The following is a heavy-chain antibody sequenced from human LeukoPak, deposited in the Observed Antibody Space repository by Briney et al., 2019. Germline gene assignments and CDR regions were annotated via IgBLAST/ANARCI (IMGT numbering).Heavy chain of an antibody. CDR1: GFTFSTYW. D-gene: IGHD7-27*01. J-gene: IGHJ1*01. Sequence: HPGGSVRLSCAVSGFTFSTYWMHWVRQAPGKGLVWVSRINTDGTTTTYADSVKGRFTISRDNAKNTLYLQMDSLRADDTAVYYCARDTGGRDGHWGQGTLVTVSS. V-gene: IGHV3-74*01. CDR2: INTDGTTT. CDR3: ARDTGGRDGH.